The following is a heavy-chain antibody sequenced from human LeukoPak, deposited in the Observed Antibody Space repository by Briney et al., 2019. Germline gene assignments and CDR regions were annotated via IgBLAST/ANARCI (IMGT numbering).Heavy chain of an antibody. J-gene: IGHJ4*02. CDR3: ARVILDGYNFQPFDY. D-gene: IGHD5-24*01. V-gene: IGHV4-59*01. CDR1: GGSISSYY. CDR2: IYYSGST. Sequence: NTSETLSLTCTVSGGSISSYYWSWIRQPPGKGLEWIGYIYYSGSTNYNPSLKSRVTISVDTSKNQFSLKLSSVTAADTAVYYCARVILDGYNFQPFDYWGQGTLVTVSS.